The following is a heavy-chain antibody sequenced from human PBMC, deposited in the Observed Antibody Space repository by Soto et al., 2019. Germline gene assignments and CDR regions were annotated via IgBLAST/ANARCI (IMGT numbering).Heavy chain of an antibody. V-gene: IGHV3-23*01. CDR3: AKPPSGWYANFFQH. CDR2: ISGSGGST. Sequence: QPGGSLRLSCAASGFTFSSYAMSWVRQAPGKGLEWVSAISGSGGSTYYADSVKGRFTISRDNSKNTLYLQMNSLRAEDTAVYYCAKPPSGWYANFFQHWGQGTLVTAPQ. CDR1: GFTFSSYA. D-gene: IGHD6-19*01. J-gene: IGHJ1*01.